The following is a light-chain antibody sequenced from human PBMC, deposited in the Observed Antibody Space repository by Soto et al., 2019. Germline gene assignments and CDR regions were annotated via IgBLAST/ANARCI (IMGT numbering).Light chain of an antibody. Sequence: DIPMTQSPSTLSASVGDRVTITCRASQSISSWLAWYQQKPGKAPKLLIYKASSLESGVPSRFSGSGSGTEFTLTISSLQPDDFATYYCQQYNSHETFGQGTKVEIK. CDR3: QQYNSHET. J-gene: IGKJ1*01. CDR2: KAS. CDR1: QSISSW. V-gene: IGKV1-5*03.